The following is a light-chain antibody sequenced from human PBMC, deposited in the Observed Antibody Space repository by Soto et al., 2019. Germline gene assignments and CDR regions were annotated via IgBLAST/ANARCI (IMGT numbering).Light chain of an antibody. CDR3: QQYGSSLIT. CDR1: QSVSSSY. J-gene: IGKJ5*01. V-gene: IGKV3-20*01. CDR2: GAS. Sequence: IVLTRTPGTPSLSPGERATLSCRASQSVSSSYLAWYQQKPGQAPRLLIYGASSRATGIPDRFSGSGSGTDFTLTISRLEPEDFAVYYCQQYGSSLITFGQGT.